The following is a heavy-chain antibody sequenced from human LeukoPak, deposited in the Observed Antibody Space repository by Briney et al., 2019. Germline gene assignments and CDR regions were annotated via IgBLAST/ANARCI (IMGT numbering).Heavy chain of an antibody. J-gene: IGHJ4*02. Sequence: PGRSLRLSCVASGFTFSGYAMHWVRHAPGTGLEWVAVIWYDGSDEFYADSVKGRFTISRDNSKNTLYLQMNSLRAEDTAIYHCAKVWRPNSFLPDSWGQGSLVTVSS. D-gene: IGHD2/OR15-2a*01. CDR1: GFTFSGYA. CDR2: IWYDGSDE. CDR3: AKVWRPNSFLPDS. V-gene: IGHV3-33*08.